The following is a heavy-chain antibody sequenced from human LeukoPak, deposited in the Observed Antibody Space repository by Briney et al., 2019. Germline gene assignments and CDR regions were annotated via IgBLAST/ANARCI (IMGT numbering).Heavy chain of an antibody. J-gene: IGHJ4*02. CDR2: IYPSDSDT. V-gene: IGHV5-51*01. CDR3: ARMGGSGWAFDY. Sequence: SSSSYYWGWIRQPPGKGLEWMGIIYPSDSDTRYSPSFQGQVAISADKSISTAYLLWSSLKASDTAMYYCARMGGSGWAFDYWGQGTLVTVSS. D-gene: IGHD6-19*01. CDR1: SSSSYY.